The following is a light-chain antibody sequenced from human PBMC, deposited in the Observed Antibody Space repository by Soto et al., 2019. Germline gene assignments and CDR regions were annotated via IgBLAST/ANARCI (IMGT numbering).Light chain of an antibody. CDR1: SSDIGGYNY. Sequence: QSALTQPPSASGSPGQSVTISCTGTSSDIGGYNYVSWYQQHPGKAPKLIIYEVSKRPSGVPDRFSGSKSGNTASLTVSGLQPEDEGDYYCSAYTARSTLVFGGGTQLTVL. V-gene: IGLV2-8*01. CDR2: EVS. CDR3: SAYTARSTLV. J-gene: IGLJ3*02.